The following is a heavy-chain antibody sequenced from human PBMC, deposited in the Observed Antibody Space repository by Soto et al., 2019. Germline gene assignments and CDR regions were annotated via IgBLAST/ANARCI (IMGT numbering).Heavy chain of an antibody. J-gene: IGHJ4*02. CDR2: VYFSGST. CDR3: ARVTVAVPATTHYFDY. V-gene: IGHV4-59*01. D-gene: IGHD1-26*01. Sequence: SETLSLTCNVSGGAITGYYWNWIRQPPGKGLEWIGYVYFSGSTKYNPSLKSRVTISVDMSKNQFSLRLRSVTAADAAVYYCARVTVAVPATTHYFDYWGQGTPVTVSS. CDR1: GGAITGYY.